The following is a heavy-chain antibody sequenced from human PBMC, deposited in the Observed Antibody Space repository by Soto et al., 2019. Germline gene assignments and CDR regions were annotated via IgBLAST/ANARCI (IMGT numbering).Heavy chain of an antibody. CDR1: GYRFAGYG. CDR2: IDPSHSQT. CDR3: ARQIYDSDTGPNFQYYFAS. Sequence: GASRPTWSEAAGYRFAGYGGSWMRQTQGGSLVLMVPIDPSHSQTYYILSFRGHVTISVTKSITTVFLQWSSLRASDTAMYYCARQIYDSDTGPNFQYYFASWGQRPPVTVSS. D-gene: IGHD3-22*01. V-gene: IGHV5-10-1*01. J-gene: IGHJ4*02.